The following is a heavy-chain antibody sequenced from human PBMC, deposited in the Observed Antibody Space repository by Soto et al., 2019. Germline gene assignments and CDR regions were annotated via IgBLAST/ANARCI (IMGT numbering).Heavy chain of an antibody. CDR3: ASVDTAMGNWFDP. J-gene: IGHJ5*02. CDR2: IYYSGST. CDR1: GGSISSGEYY. V-gene: IGHV4-30-4*01. D-gene: IGHD5-18*01. Sequence: SETLSLTCTVSGGSISSGEYYWSWIRQPPGKGLEWIGYIYYSGSTYYNPSLKGRVTISVDTSKNQFSLKLSSVTAADTAVYYCASVDTAMGNWFDPWGQGTLVTISS.